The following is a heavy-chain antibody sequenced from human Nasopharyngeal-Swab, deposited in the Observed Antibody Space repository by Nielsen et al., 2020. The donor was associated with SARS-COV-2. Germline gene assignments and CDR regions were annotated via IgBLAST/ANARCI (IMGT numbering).Heavy chain of an antibody. CDR2: IYYSGST. J-gene: IGHJ4*02. CDR3: ARGTGPTYYFDY. Sequence: SETLSLTCTVSGGSISSYYWSWIRQPPGKGLEWIGYIYYSGSTNYSPSLKSRVTISVDTSKNQFSLQLNSVTPEDTAVYYCARGTGPTYYFDYWGQGTLVTVSS. D-gene: IGHD1-1*01. CDR1: GGSISSYY. V-gene: IGHV4-59*12.